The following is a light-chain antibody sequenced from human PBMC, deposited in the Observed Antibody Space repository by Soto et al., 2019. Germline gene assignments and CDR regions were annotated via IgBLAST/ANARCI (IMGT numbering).Light chain of an antibody. CDR2: DVS. V-gene: IGLV2-14*03. J-gene: IGLJ2*01. Sequence: QSALTQPASVSGSPGQSITISCTGTSSDVGGYNYVSWYQQHPGKAPKLMIYDVSNRPSGVSNRFSGSKSGNTACLTISGLQAEDEADSYCSSYTSSTPLVFAGGTKLTVL. CDR1: SSDVGGYNY. CDR3: SSYTSSTPLV.